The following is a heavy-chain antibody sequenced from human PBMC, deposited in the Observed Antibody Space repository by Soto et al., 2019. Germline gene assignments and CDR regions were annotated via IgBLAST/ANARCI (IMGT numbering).Heavy chain of an antibody. J-gene: IGHJ4*02. CDR2: ISAYNGNT. Sequence: ASVKVSCKASGYTFTSYGISWVRQAPGQGLEWMGWISAYNGNTNYAQKLQGRVTMTTDTSTSTAYMGLRSLRSDDTAVYYCARDLIRYRVTTPKGFGDWGQGTMVTVSS. D-gene: IGHD4-17*01. CDR1: GYTFTSYG. V-gene: IGHV1-18*01. CDR3: ARDLIRYRVTTPKGFGD.